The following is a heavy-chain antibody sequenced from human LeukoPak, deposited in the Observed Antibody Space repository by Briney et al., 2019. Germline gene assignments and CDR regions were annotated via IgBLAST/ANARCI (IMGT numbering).Heavy chain of an antibody. CDR2: ISAYNGNT. CDR3: ARDYYDSSGYYSLLNAFDI. J-gene: IGHJ3*02. CDR1: GYTFTSYG. D-gene: IGHD3-22*01. Sequence: GASVKVSCKDSGYTFTSYGISWVRQAPGQGLEWMGWISAYNGNTNYAQKLQGRVTMTTDTSASTAYMELRSLRSDDTAVYYCARDYYDSSGYYSLLNAFDIWGQGTMVTVAS. V-gene: IGHV1-18*01.